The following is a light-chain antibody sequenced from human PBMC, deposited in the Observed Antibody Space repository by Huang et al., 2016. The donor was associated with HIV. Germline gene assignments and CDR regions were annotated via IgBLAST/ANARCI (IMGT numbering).Light chain of an antibody. CDR2: GAS. CDR3: LQDHNYPRT. V-gene: IGKV1-6*01. J-gene: IGKJ1*01. Sequence: AIQMTQSPSSLSASVGDRVTITCRASQGITDDLAGYQQKPGKAHKLLISGASTLRSGVPSRFSGSGSGTDFTLTISSLQPEDYATDYCLQDHNYPRTFGQGTKVEI. CDR1: QGITDD.